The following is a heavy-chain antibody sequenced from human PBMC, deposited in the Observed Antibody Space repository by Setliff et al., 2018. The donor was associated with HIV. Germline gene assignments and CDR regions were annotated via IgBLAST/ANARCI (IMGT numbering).Heavy chain of an antibody. Sequence: TLSLTCTVSGGSISIGGYYWGWIRQHPGKGLEWIGYIYHNGSTYYNPSLKSRVIISVDTSKNQFSLKLSSVTSADTAVYYCARGGGSRAASSSYYYMDVWGKVTTVTVSS. CDR1: GGSISIGGYY. D-gene: IGHD2-15*01. J-gene: IGHJ6*03. V-gene: IGHV4-31*03. CDR3: ARGGGSRAASSSYYYMDV. CDR2: IYHNGST.